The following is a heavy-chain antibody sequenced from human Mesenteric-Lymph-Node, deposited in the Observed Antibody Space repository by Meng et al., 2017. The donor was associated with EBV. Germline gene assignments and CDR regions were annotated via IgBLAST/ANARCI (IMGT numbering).Heavy chain of an antibody. CDR1: AQSFTTYF. D-gene: IGHD6-19*01. J-gene: IGHJ4*02. CDR3: ARGGLQSSGWYKERPH. CDR2: ISHGGSI. V-gene: IGHV4-34*02. Sequence: HLPEWGGGLVSPSETLPLPCAVLAQSFTTYFWSWIRQPPGKGLEWIGEISHGGSINYNPSLKSRLTISVDTSNNLFSLNINSVTVADTAVYYCARGGLQSSGWYKERPHWGQGTLVTV.